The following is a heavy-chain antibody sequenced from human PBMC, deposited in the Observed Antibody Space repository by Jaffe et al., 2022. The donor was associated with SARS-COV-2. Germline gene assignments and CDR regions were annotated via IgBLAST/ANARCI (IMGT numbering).Heavy chain of an antibody. D-gene: IGHD5-18*01. J-gene: IGHJ3*02. CDR2: ISWNSGSI. Sequence: EVQLVESGGGLVQPGRSLRLSCAASGFTFDDYAMHWVRQAPGKGLEWVSGISWNSGSIGYADSVKGRFTISRDNAKNSLYLQMNSLRAEDTALYYCAKDSSVQLWLGDDAFDIWGQGTMVTVSS. CDR1: GFTFDDYA. V-gene: IGHV3-9*01. CDR3: AKDSSVQLWLGDDAFDI.